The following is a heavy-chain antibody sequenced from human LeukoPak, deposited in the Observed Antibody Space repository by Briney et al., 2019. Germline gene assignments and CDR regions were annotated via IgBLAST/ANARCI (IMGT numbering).Heavy chain of an antibody. CDR3: ARGSAYSSGKEYQFDP. Sequence: PSETLSLTCAVYGGSFSGYYWSWIRQPPGKGLEWIGEINHSGSTHYNPSLTSRVTISVDTSQNQFSLKLSSVTPADTAVYYCARGSAYSSGKEYQFDPWGQGTLVTVSS. CDR2: INHSGST. D-gene: IGHD3-22*01. CDR1: GGSFSGYY. J-gene: IGHJ5*02. V-gene: IGHV4-34*01.